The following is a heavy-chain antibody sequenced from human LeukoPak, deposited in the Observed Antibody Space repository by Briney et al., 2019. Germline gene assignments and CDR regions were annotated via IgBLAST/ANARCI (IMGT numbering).Heavy chain of an antibody. CDR3: ARVGSGWTTDAFDI. CDR1: GFTFKNAW. CDR2: IKQDGSEK. J-gene: IGHJ3*02. V-gene: IGHV3-7*01. Sequence: PGGSLRLSCEASGFTFKNAWMSWVRQAPGKGLEWVANIKQDGSEKYYVDSVKGRFTISRDNAKNSLYLQMNSLRAEDTAVYYCARVGSGWTTDAFDIWGQGTMVTVSS. D-gene: IGHD6-19*01.